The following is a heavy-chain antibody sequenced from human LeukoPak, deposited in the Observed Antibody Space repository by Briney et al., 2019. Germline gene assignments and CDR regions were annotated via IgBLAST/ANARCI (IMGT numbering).Heavy chain of an antibody. CDR2: ISGSGGST. D-gene: IGHD5-18*01. Sequence: GGSLRLSCAASGFTFSSYAMSWVRQAPGKGLEWVSAISGSGGSTYYADSVKGRLTISRDNSKNTLYLQMTSLRAEDSAVYYCAKDAVSGYNYGYSYFDYWGQGTLVTVSS. J-gene: IGHJ4*02. CDR3: AKDAVSGYNYGYSYFDY. V-gene: IGHV3-23*01. CDR1: GFTFSSYA.